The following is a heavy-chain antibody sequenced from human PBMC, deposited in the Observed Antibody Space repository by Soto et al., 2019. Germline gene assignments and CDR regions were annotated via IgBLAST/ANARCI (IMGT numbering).Heavy chain of an antibody. J-gene: IGHJ5*02. V-gene: IGHV3-23*01. CDR2: ISGSGGSI. CDR1: GFTFSSYA. CDR3: AKRGRVSLFDA. Sequence: EVQLLESGGGLVQPGGSLRLSCAASGFTFSSYAMNWVRQAPGKGLEWVSGISGSGGSIDYADSVKGRFSISRDRSKNTLYLQTTSLRAGDTAVYCCAKRGRVSLFDAWGQGTLVTVSS. D-gene: IGHD1-26*01.